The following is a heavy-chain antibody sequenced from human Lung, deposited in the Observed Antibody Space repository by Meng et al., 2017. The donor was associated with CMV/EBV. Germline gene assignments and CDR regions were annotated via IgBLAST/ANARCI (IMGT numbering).Heavy chain of an antibody. CDR1: GFTCSNYG. Sequence: SGFTCSNYGMPWVRQAPGKGLEWVAFIRYDVGNKYYPDSVKGRFTISRDNSRNTLYLQMNSLKPEDTAVYYCAKVRGAGATTWNFDYWGQGTLVTVSS. CDR3: AKVRGAGATTWNFDY. D-gene: IGHD1-26*01. J-gene: IGHJ4*02. V-gene: IGHV3-30*02. CDR2: IRYDVGNK.